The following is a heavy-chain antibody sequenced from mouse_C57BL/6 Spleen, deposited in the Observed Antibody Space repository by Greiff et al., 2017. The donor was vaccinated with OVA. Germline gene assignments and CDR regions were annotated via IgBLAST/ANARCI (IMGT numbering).Heavy chain of an antibody. CDR1: GFTFSDYG. CDR3: ARPDDYVWFAY. D-gene: IGHD2-4*01. CDR2: ISSGSSTI. J-gene: IGHJ3*01. V-gene: IGHV5-17*01. Sequence: EVKLMESGGGLVKPGGSLKLSCAASGFTFSDYGMHWVRQAPEKGLEWVAYISSGSSTIYYADTVKGRFTISRDNAKTTLFLQMTSLRSEDTAMYYCARPDDYVWFAYWGQGTLVTVSA.